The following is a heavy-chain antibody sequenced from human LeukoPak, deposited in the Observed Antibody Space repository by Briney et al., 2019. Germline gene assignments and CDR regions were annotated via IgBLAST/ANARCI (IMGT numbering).Heavy chain of an antibody. D-gene: IGHD1-26*01. J-gene: IGHJ6*02. CDR3: AKEVSGSYEGYGMDV. CDR1: GYTFTSYD. Sequence: GASVKVSCKASGYTFTSYDINWVRQAPGQGLEWMGWMNPNSGNTGYAQKFQGRVTMTRNTSISTAYMELSSPRSEDTAVYYCAKEVSGSYEGYGMDVWGQGTTVTVSS. CDR2: MNPNSGNT. V-gene: IGHV1-8*01.